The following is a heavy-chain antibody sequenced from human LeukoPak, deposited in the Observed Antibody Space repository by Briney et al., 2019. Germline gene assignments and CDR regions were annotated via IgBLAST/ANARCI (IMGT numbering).Heavy chain of an antibody. V-gene: IGHV3-53*01. CDR2: IYSGSST. CDR1: GFTVSSNY. Sequence: GGSLRLSCAASGFTVSSNYMSWVRQAPGKGLEWVSVIYSGSSTYYADSAKGRFTISRDNSKNTLYLQMNSLRAEDTAVYYCARDLAIFYYGSGSYSGAFDIWGQGTMVTVSS. CDR3: ARDLAIFYYGSGSYSGAFDI. D-gene: IGHD3-10*01. J-gene: IGHJ3*02.